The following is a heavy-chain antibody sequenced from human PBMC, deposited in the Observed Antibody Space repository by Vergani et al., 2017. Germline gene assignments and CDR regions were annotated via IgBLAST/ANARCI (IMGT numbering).Heavy chain of an antibody. D-gene: IGHD4-17*01. CDR3: ARDGSMTTGLGDY. Sequence: QVQLVESGGGVVQPGRSLRLSCAASGFTFSSYGMHWVRQAPGKGLEWVAVIWYDGSNKYYGDSVKGRFTISRDNSKNTLYLQMNSLRAEDTAVYYCARDGSMTTGLGDYWGQGTLVTVSS. CDR1: GFTFSSYG. CDR2: IWYDGSNK. V-gene: IGHV3-33*01. J-gene: IGHJ4*02.